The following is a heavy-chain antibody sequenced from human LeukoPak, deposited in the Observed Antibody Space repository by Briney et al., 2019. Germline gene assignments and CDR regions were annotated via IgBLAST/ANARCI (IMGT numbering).Heavy chain of an antibody. Sequence: GGSLRLSCAASGFTLSNAWMSWVRQAPGKGLEWVGRIKSKTDGGTTDYAAPVKGRFTISRDDSKNTLYLQMNSLRTEDTAVYYCTTDGDIVVVPAAMIGAFDIWGQGTMVTVSS. J-gene: IGHJ3*02. V-gene: IGHV3-15*01. D-gene: IGHD2-2*01. CDR1: GFTLSNAW. CDR2: IKSKTDGGTT. CDR3: TTDGDIVVVPAAMIGAFDI.